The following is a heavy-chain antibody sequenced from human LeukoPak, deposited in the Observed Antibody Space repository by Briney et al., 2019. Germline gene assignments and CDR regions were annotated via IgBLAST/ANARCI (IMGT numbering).Heavy chain of an antibody. V-gene: IGHV4-34*01. Sequence: AETLSLTCAVYGGSFSGYYWSWIRQPPGKGLEWIGEINHSGSTNYNPSLKSRVTISVDTSKNQFSLKLSSVTAADTAVYYCARGGRLGELSPKEGDPFDYWGQGTLVTVSS. CDR3: ARGGRLGELSPKEGDPFDY. CDR1: GGSFSGYY. D-gene: IGHD3-16*02. J-gene: IGHJ4*02. CDR2: INHSGST.